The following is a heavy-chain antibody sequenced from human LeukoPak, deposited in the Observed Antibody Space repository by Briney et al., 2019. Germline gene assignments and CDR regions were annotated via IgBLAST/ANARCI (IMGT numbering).Heavy chain of an antibody. CDR3: ARENWDFDF. D-gene: IGHD7-27*01. Sequence: GGSLRLSCATSGFTFDDYAMHWVRQAPGKGLEWVASIRFNGNFYADYVKGRFTISRDNSKSTVSLQMDTLRTEDTALYYCARENWDFDFWGQGTLVTVSS. CDR2: IRFNGN. CDR1: GFTFDDYA. V-gene: IGHV3-30*02. J-gene: IGHJ4*02.